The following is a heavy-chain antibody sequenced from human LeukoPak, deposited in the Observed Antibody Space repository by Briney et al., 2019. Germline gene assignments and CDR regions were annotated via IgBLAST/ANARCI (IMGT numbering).Heavy chain of an antibody. CDR3: ARASAYYGSGSYNSFDY. D-gene: IGHD3-10*01. V-gene: IGHV1-18*01. J-gene: IGHJ4*02. Sequence: ASVKVSCKASGYTFTSYGISWVRQAPGQGPEWMGWISAYNGNTNYAQKLQGRVTMTTDTSTSTAYMELRSLRSDDTAAYYCARASAYYGSGSYNSFDYWGQGTLVTVSS. CDR2: ISAYNGNT. CDR1: GYTFTSYG.